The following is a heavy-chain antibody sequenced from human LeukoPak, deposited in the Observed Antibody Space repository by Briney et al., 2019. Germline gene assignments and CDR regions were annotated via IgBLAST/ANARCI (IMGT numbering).Heavy chain of an antibody. CDR3: ARGIEKVAPRLVDY. CDR1: GFTFSSYS. V-gene: IGHV3-21*01. CDR2: ISSSSSYI. D-gene: IGHD2-15*01. Sequence: GGSLRLSCAASGFTFSSYSMTWVRQAPGKGLEWVSSISSSSSYIYYADSVKGRFTISRDNAKNSLYLQMNSLRAEDTAVYYCARGIEKVAPRLVDYWGQGTLVTVSS. J-gene: IGHJ4*02.